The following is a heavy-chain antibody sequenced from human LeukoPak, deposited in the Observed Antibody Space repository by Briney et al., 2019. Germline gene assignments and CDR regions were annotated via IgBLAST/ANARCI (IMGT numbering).Heavy chain of an antibody. CDR3: ARDDNYIRFLS. J-gene: IGHJ5*02. CDR1: GFTFSSHG. D-gene: IGHD3-16*01. Sequence: GGSLRLSCAASGFTFSSHGMNWVRQAPGKGLEWVSGISGSGGNTYYADSVKGRFTISRDNSKNTLYLQMNSLRAEDTAVYYCARDDNYIRFLSWGQGTLVTVSS. V-gene: IGHV3-23*01. CDR2: ISGSGGNT.